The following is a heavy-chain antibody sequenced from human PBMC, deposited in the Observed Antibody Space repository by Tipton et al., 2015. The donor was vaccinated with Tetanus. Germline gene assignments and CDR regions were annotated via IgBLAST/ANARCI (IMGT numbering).Heavy chain of an antibody. CDR1: GGSVSRGSYY. D-gene: IGHD3-10*01. V-gene: IGHV4-61*01. CDR2: ILYSAST. J-gene: IGHJ4*02. CDR3: ARGITMVRGVDY. Sequence: TLSLTCTVSGGSVSRGSYYWNWIRQPPGKGLEWIGYILYSASTNYSPSLKSRVTISADTSKNQFSLKLNSVTAADTAVYYCARGITMVRGVDYWGQGTLVTVSS.